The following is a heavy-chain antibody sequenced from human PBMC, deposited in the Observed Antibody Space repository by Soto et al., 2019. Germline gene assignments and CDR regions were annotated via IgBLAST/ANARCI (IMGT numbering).Heavy chain of an antibody. CDR1: GGSISSYY. CDR3: ARRWGYTFDY. CDR2: IYYSGST. J-gene: IGHJ4*02. Sequence: PSETLSLTCTVSGGSISSYYWSWIRQPPGKGLEWIGYIYYSGSTNYNPSLKSRVTISVDTSKNQFSLKLSSVTAADTAVYYCARRWGYTFDYWGQGSLVTGSS. D-gene: IGHD5-12*01. V-gene: IGHV4-59*08.